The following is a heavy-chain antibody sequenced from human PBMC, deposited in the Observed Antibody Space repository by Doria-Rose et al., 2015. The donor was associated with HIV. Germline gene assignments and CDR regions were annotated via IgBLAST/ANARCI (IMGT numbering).Heavy chain of an antibody. CDR2: IFSYDER. D-gene: IGHD6-13*01. J-gene: IGHJ4*02. V-gene: IGHV2-26*01. CDR1: GVSLSSPGMG. Sequence: QITLKESGPVLVKPTETLTLTRTVSGVSLSSPGMGVSWIRQPPGKALEWLANIFSYDERSYKTSLKSRLTISRGTSKSQVVLTMTDMDPVDTATYYCARIKSSRWYHKYYFDFWGQGTLVIVSA. CDR3: ARIKSSRWYHKYYFDF.